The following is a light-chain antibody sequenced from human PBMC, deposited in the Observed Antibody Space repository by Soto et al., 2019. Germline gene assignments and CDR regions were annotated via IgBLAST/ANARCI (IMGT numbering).Light chain of an antibody. CDR1: QNLFHSSNNKNH. CDR3: QQFYSKPT. CDR2: WAS. V-gene: IGKV4-1*01. J-gene: IGKJ2*01. Sequence: DFVLTQSPDSLTLSLGERATIDCKSSQNLFHSSNNKNHLAWYQQKPGQPPKLLIYWASTRESGVPERFSGSGSGTDFTLTISSLQAEDVALYYCQQFYSKPTFGQGTKLEIK.